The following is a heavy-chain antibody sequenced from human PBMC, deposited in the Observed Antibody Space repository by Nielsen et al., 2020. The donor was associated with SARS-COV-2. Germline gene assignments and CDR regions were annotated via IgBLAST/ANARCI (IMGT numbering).Heavy chain of an antibody. CDR1: GFTFSSYS. CDR3: ARLSGSIAVYGIDY. V-gene: IGHV3-21*01. J-gene: IGHJ4*02. CDR2: ISSSSSYI. Sequence: GGSLRLSCAASGFTFSSYSMNWVRQAPGKGLEWVSSISSSSSYIYYAHSVKGRFTISSDNAKNSLYLQMNSLRAEDTAVYYCARLSGSIAVYGIDYWGQGTLVTVSS. D-gene: IGHD6-19*01.